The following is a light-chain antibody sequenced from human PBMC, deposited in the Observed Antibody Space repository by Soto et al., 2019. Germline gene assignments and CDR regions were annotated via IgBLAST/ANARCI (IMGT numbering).Light chain of an antibody. CDR1: QDIGIN. Sequence: DVPLTQSPSSLSASVGDRVTMTWLASQDIGINLGWFQQKPGKAPKRLIYVASSLQSGVPSRFSGSGSGTEFTLTISSLQPEDFASYFCLQHNAYPWTFGQGTKVDI. V-gene: IGKV1-17*01. CDR2: VAS. J-gene: IGKJ1*01. CDR3: LQHNAYPWT.